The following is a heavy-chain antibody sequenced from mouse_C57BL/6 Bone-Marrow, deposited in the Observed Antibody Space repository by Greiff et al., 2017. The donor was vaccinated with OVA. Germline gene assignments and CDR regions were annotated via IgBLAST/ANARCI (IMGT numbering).Heavy chain of an antibody. D-gene: IGHD2-4*01. CDR1: GFNIKDDY. J-gene: IGHJ1*03. Sequence: EVQGVESGAELVRPGASVKLSCTASGFNIKDDYMHWVKQRPEQGLEWIGWIDPENGDTEYASKFQGKATITADTSSNTAYLQLSSLTSEDTAVYYSTTYDYDEDWYFDVWGTGTTVTVSS. CDR2: IDPENGDT. CDR3: TTYDYDEDWYFDV. V-gene: IGHV14-4*01.